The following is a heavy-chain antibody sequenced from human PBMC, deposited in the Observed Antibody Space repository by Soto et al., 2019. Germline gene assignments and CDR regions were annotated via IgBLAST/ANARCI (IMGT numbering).Heavy chain of an antibody. V-gene: IGHV3-23*01. Sequence: GGSLRLSCAASGFTFSSYAMSWVRQAPGKGLEWVSTISGSGGSTYYADSVKGRFTISRDNSKNTLYLQMNSLRAEDTAVYYCAKDRRGVITMVRGAQPGWFDPWGQGTLVTVSS. D-gene: IGHD3-10*01. J-gene: IGHJ5*02. CDR2: ISGSGGST. CDR1: GFTFSSYA. CDR3: AKDRRGVITMVRGAQPGWFDP.